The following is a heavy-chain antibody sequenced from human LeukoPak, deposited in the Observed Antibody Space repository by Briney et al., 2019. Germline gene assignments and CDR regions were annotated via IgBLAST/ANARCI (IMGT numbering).Heavy chain of an antibody. CDR1: GGSFSGYY. D-gene: IGHD5-18*01. J-gene: IGHJ4*02. V-gene: IGHV4-34*01. CDR2: INHSGST. Sequence: PSETLSLTCAVYGGSFSGYYWSWIRQPPGKGLEWIGEINHSGSTNYNPSLKSRVTISVDTSKNQFSLKLSSLTAADTAVYYCVRGKGGYSYGYWGQGTLVTVSS. CDR3: VRGKGGYSYGY.